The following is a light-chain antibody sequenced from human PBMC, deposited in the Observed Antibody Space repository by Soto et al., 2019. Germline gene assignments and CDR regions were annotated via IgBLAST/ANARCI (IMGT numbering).Light chain of an antibody. Sequence: EIVLTQSPATLSLSPGERAILSCRASQSVSSYLAWYQQKPGQAPRLLIYDASNRATGIPARFSGSGSGTDFTLTISRLEPEDFAVYYCQQYGSSPPTFGQGTKVDI. J-gene: IGKJ1*01. CDR3: QQYGSSPPT. CDR1: QSVSSY. V-gene: IGKV3-20*01. CDR2: DAS.